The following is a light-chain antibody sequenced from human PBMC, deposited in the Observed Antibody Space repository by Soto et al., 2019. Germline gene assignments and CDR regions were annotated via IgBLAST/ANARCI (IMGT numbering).Light chain of an antibody. V-gene: IGKV1-5*03. J-gene: IGKJ1*01. Sequence: DIQMTQSPSTLSASVGDRVTITCRASQSISVWLAWYQQKAGKAPNLLIYKASRLESGVPSRFSGSGSGTEFTLTSSSLQPDDFATYYCQHYNSYSEAFGQGTKVDIK. CDR2: KAS. CDR1: QSISVW. CDR3: QHYNSYSEA.